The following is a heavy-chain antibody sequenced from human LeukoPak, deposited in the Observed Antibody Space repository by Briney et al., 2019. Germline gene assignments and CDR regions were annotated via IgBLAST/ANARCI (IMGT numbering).Heavy chain of an antibody. D-gene: IGHD6-13*01. CDR2: ISYDGSNK. Sequence: GGSLRLSCAASGFTFSSYGMHWVRQAPGKGLEGVAVISYDGSNKYYADSVKGRFTISRDNSKNTLYLQMNSLRAEDTAVYYCAKAPIAAAGIYYFDYWGQGTLVTVSS. J-gene: IGHJ4*02. V-gene: IGHV3-30*18. CDR1: GFTFSSYG. CDR3: AKAPIAAAGIYYFDY.